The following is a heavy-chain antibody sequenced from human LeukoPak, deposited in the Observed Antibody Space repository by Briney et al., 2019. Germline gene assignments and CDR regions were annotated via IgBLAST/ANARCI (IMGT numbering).Heavy chain of an antibody. J-gene: IGHJ4*02. V-gene: IGHV4-59*01. Sequence: PSETLSLTCTVSGGSISSYYWSWIRQPPGKGLEWIGYIYYSGSTNYNPSLKSRVTISVDTSKNQFSLKLSSVTAADTAVYYCARSRDGYTPGDYWGQGTLVTVSS. D-gene: IGHD5-24*01. CDR3: ARSRDGYTPGDY. CDR2: IYYSGST. CDR1: GGSISSYY.